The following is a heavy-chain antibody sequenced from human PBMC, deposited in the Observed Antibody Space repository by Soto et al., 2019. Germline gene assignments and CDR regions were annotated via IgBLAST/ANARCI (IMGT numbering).Heavy chain of an antibody. J-gene: IGHJ4*02. CDR1: GGSFSGYY. Sequence: SETLSLTCAVYGGSFSGYYWSWIRQPPGKGLEWIGEINHSGSTNYNPSLKSRVTISVDTSKNQFSLKLSSVTAADTAVYYCARVERLGELIDYWGQGTLVTVS. D-gene: IGHD3-16*01. V-gene: IGHV4-34*01. CDR2: INHSGST. CDR3: ARVERLGELIDY.